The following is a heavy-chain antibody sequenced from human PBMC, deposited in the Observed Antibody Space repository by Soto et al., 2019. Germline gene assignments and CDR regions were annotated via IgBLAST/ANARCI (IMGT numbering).Heavy chain of an antibody. CDR3: ARVVRYFDTPYGMDV. J-gene: IGHJ6*02. D-gene: IGHD3-9*01. CDR1: GVTVSSNY. CDR2: IYSGGST. V-gene: IGHV3-53*01. Sequence: PGGSLRLSCAASGVTVSSNYMSWVRQAPGKGLEWVSVIYSGGSTYYADSVKGRFTISRDNSKNTLFLQMNSLRAEDTAEYYCARVVRYFDTPYGMDVWGQGTTVTVSS.